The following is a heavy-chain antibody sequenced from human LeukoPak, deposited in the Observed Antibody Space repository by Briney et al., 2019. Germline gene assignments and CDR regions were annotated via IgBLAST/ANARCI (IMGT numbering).Heavy chain of an antibody. Sequence: ASVKVSCKASGYTFGTYDINWVRQATGQGLEWMGWTNPNTGNTGYAQKFQGRVTISSNSAITTAYLGLSSLRSEDTAVYFCARVLGGGNSIHFDYWGQGTLVTVPS. CDR2: TNPNTGNT. D-gene: IGHD4-23*01. CDR3: ARVLGGGNSIHFDY. V-gene: IGHV1-8*03. J-gene: IGHJ4*02. CDR1: GYTFGTYD.